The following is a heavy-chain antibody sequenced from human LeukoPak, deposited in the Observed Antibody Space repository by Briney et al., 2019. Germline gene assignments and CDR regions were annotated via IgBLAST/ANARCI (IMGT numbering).Heavy chain of an antibody. V-gene: IGHV1-69*13. CDR2: IIPIFGTA. CDR3: ARAAVEMATITDFDY. J-gene: IGHJ4*02. D-gene: IGHD5-24*01. CDR1: GGTFSSYA. Sequence: ASVKVSCKASGGTFSSYAINWVRQAPGQGLEWMGGIIPIFGTANYAQKFQGRVTITADESTSTAYMELSSLRSEDTAVYYCARAAVEMATITDFDYWGQGTLVTVSS.